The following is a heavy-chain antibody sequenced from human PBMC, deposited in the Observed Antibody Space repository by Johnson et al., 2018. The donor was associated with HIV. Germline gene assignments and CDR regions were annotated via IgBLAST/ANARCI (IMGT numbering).Heavy chain of an antibody. CDR2: IYSGGST. J-gene: IGHJ3*02. CDR3: ARDLGPGDYSGSYSDAFDI. Sequence: VQLVESGGGLVQPGGSLRLSCAASGFTVSSNYMSWVRQAPGKGLEWVSVIYSGGSTYYADSVTGRFTISRDNSKNTLYLQMNSLRAEDTAVYYCARDLGPGDYSGSYSDAFDIWGQGTMVTVSS. V-gene: IGHV3-66*02. CDR1: GFTVSSNY. D-gene: IGHD1-26*01.